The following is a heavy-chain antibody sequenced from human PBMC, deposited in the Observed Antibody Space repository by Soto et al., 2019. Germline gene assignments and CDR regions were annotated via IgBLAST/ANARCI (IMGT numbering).Heavy chain of an antibody. Sequence: SVPVSCEASGFTFTSSAVQWVRQARGQRLEWIGWIVVGSGNTTSAQPFQERVTIPRDMSTSTAYMELRSLRSEDTAVYYCARHEPPPHDILTARDPNQAYRGSYYYYYGMDVWGQGTTVTVS. D-gene: IGHD3-9*01. CDR3: ARHEPPPHDILTARDPNQAYRGSYYYYYGMDV. V-gene: IGHV1-58*01. CDR1: GFTFTSSA. J-gene: IGHJ6*02. CDR2: IVVGSGNT.